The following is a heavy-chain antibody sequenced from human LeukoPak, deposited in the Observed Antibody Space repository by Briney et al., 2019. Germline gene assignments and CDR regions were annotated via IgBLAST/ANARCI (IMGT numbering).Heavy chain of an antibody. CDR2: IDSDGYST. V-gene: IGHV3-74*01. J-gene: IGHJ4*02. CDR1: RFTFNAYW. Sequence: PGGSLRLSCAASRFTFNAYWMHWVSQAPGKRLVWVSRIDSDGYSTAYADSVKGRFTISRDNAKNILYLQMNSLRAEDTAVYYCASEGTTGTTWGPDYWGQGTLVTVSS. D-gene: IGHD1-1*01. CDR3: ASEGTTGTTWGPDY.